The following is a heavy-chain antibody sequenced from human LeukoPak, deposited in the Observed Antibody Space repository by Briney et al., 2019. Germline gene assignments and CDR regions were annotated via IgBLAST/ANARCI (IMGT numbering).Heavy chain of an antibody. CDR1: GGSISSGGYY. Sequence: PSETLSLTCTVSGGSISSGGYYWSWIRQHPGKGLEWIGYIYYSGSTYYNPSLKSRVTISVDTSKNQFSLKLGSVTAADTAVYYCARGLDYGGPYFDYWGQGTLVTVSS. D-gene: IGHD4-23*01. CDR3: ARGLDYGGPYFDY. V-gene: IGHV4-31*03. J-gene: IGHJ4*02. CDR2: IYYSGST.